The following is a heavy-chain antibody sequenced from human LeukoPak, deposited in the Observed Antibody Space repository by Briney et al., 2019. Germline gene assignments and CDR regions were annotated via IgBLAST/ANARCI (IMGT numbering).Heavy chain of an antibody. CDR3: ASPHYCSSASCYPYYHYMDV. J-gene: IGHJ6*03. Sequence: GGSLRLSCAASGFTFSNYWMSWVRQAPGKGLEWVANIKQDGSEKYYVDSVKGRFTISRDNAKNSLYLQMNSLRTEDTAVYYCASPHYCSSASCYPYYHYMDVWGKGTTVTVSS. V-gene: IGHV3-7*01. CDR2: IKQDGSEK. CDR1: GFTFSNYW. D-gene: IGHD2-2*01.